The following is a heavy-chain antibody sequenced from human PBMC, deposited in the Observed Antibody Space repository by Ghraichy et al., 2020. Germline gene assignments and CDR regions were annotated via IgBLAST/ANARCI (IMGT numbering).Heavy chain of an antibody. J-gene: IGHJ6*02. V-gene: IGHV1-18*04. Sequence: ASVKVSCKASGYTFTSYGISWVRQAPGQGLEWMGWISAYNGNTNYAQKLQGRVTMTTDTSTSTAYMELRSLRSDDTAVYYCARVVAVAGFDYYYGMDVWGQGTTVTVSS. CDR3: ARVVAVAGFDYYYGMDV. D-gene: IGHD6-19*01. CDR2: ISAYNGNT. CDR1: GYTFTSYG.